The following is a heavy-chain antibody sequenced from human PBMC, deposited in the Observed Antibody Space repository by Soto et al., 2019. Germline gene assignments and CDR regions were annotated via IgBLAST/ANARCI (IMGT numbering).Heavy chain of an antibody. V-gene: IGHV1-18*01. CDR1: GYTFTSYG. J-gene: IGHJ4*02. D-gene: IGHD2-2*01. Sequence: GASVKVSCKASGYTFTSYGISWVRQAPGQGLEWMGWISAYNGNTNYAQKLQGRVTMTTDTSTSTADMELRSLRSDDTAVYYCAREGMGVVPAAIRAQWLVRDYWGQGTLVTVSS. CDR3: AREGMGVVPAAIRAQWLVRDY. CDR2: ISAYNGNT.